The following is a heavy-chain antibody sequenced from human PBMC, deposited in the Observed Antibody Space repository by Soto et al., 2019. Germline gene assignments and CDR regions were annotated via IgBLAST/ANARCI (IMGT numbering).Heavy chain of an antibody. V-gene: IGHV4-30-4*01. CDR1: GGSISSGDNF. Sequence: QVQLQESGPGLVKPSQTLSLTCTVSGGSISSGDNFWSWIRQSPGKGLEWIGYISSIGSTYYNPCHKCRGSVSRDTSNNHFSLKLMSVTNTDTAVYYCARGLLIKRDYNPGIDDWGQGTTVTVSS. CDR3: ARGLLIKRDYNPGIDD. J-gene: IGHJ6*02. D-gene: IGHD2-21*02. CDR2: ISSIGST.